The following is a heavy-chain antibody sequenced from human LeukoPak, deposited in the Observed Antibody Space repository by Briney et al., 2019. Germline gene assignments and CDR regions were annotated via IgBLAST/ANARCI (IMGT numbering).Heavy chain of an antibody. CDR1: GYTFTDYY. J-gene: IGHJ4*02. CDR3: ARTVMVRGHYLFDY. V-gene: IGHV1-69-2*01. D-gene: IGHD3-10*01. CDR2: VDPEDGET. Sequence: ASVKVSCKVSGYTFTDYYMHWVQQAPGKGLEWMGLVDPEDGETIYAEKFQGRVTITAGTSTDTAYMELSSLRSEDTAVYYCARTVMVRGHYLFDYWGQGTLVTVSS.